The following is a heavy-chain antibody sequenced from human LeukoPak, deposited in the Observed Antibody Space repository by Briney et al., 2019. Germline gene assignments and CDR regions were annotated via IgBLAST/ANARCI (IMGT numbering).Heavy chain of an antibody. J-gene: IGHJ5*02. Sequence: GGSLRLSCAASGFTFSSYAMSWVRQAPGKGLEWVSAISGSGGSTYYADSVKGRFTISRDNSKNTLYLQMNSLRAEDTAVYYCGKCGSSWSETNWFDPWGQGTLVTVSS. CDR3: GKCGSSWSETNWFDP. V-gene: IGHV3-23*01. CDR1: GFTFSSYA. CDR2: ISGSGGST. D-gene: IGHD6-13*01.